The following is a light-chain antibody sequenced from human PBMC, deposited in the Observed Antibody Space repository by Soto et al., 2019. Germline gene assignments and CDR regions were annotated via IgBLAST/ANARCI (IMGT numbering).Light chain of an antibody. CDR3: QQYYNAPIA. V-gene: IGKV4-1*01. CDR1: QSVFHVSNNKNY. CDR2: WAS. Sequence: DIVMTQSPDSLAVSLGERATISCKASQSVFHVSNNKNYLTWYQHRPGQPPKLLIKWASTRESGVPDRFSGSGSGPDVTLTISSLQAGDGAVYYCQQYYNAPIAFGPGTKVEIK. J-gene: IGKJ3*01.